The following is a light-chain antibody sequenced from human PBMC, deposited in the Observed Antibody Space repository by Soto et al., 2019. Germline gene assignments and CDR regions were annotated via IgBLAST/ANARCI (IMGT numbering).Light chain of an antibody. CDR1: QSISTW. V-gene: IGKV1-5*01. J-gene: IGKJ1*01. CDR3: QQYNSDSRT. CDR2: DAS. Sequence: DIQMTQSPSTLSASVGDRVTITCRASQSISTWLAWYQQKPGNAPKLLIFDASNLESGVPSRFSCSGSGTEFTLTIDSLQPDDFATYYCQQYNSDSRTFVQVTELDIK.